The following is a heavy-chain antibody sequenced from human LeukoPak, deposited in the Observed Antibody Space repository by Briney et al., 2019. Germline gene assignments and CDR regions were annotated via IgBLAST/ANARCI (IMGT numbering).Heavy chain of an antibody. J-gene: IGHJ4*02. V-gene: IGHV3-33*01. CDR2: IWLDGSAT. CDR3: ARDLNREDFDY. Sequence: GGSLRLSCAASGFDFGSYDMHWVRQAPGKGLEWVAIIWLDGSATYYGDSVKGRFTVSRDNSNNTLYLQMNSLRAEDTAVYYCARDLNREDFDYWGQGTLVAVSS. D-gene: IGHD1-14*01. CDR1: GFDFGSYD.